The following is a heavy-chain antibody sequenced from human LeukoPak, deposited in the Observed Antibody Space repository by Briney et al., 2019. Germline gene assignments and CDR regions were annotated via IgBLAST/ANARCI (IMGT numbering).Heavy chain of an antibody. CDR2: IYHSGST. CDR1: GGSFSGYY. J-gene: IGHJ4*02. CDR3: ARDRAVTTEGFDY. Sequence: SETLSLTCAVYGGSFSGYYWGWIRQFPGKGLEWIGTIYHSGSTFYNPSLKSRVTISVDTSKNQFSLKLNFVTAADTAVYYCARDRAVTTEGFDYWGQGTLVTVSS. D-gene: IGHD4-11*01. V-gene: IGHV4-34*01.